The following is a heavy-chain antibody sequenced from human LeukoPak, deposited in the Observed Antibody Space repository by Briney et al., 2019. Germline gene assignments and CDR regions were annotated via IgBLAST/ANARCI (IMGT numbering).Heavy chain of an antibody. CDR1: GGSISSYY. V-gene: IGHV4-59*01. CDR2: IYYSGST. Sequence: PSETLSLTCTVSGGSISSYYWSWIRQPPGKGLEWIGYIYYSGSTNYNPSLKSRVTISVDTSKNQISLKLSSVTAADTAVYYCARVPPWYGMDVWGQGTTVTVSS. CDR3: ARVPPWYGMDV. J-gene: IGHJ6*02.